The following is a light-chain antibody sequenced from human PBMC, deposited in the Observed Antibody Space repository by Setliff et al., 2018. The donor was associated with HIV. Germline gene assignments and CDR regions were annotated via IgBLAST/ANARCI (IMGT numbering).Light chain of an antibody. CDR3: NSYTSTTFYV. CDR2: DVT. V-gene: IGLV2-14*03. CDR1: SNDVGSYNY. J-gene: IGLJ1*01. Sequence: QSALTQPASVSGAPGQSITISCTGASNDVGSYNYVSWYQQHPGKAPKLMIYDVTNRPSGVSDRFSGSKSGNTASLTISGLQAEDEADYYCNSYTSTTFYVFGSGTKXTVL.